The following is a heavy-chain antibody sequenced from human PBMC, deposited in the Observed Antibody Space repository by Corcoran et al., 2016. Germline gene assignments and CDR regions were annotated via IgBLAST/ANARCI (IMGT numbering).Heavy chain of an antibody. CDR2: IRSKANSYAT. V-gene: IGHV3-73*02. Sequence: EVQLVESGGGLVQPGGSLKLSCAASGFRFSGSVMHWVRQASGKGLEWLGRIRSKANSYATAYAAAVKGRFTISRDDSENTSYLQMNSLKTEDTAVYYCTRLGPDYSDAFDVWGQGTVVTVSS. CDR1: GFRFSGSV. CDR3: TRLGPDYSDAFDV. J-gene: IGHJ3*01. D-gene: IGHD3-10*01.